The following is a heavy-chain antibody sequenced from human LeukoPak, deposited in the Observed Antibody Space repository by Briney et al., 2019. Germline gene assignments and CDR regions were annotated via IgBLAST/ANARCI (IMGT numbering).Heavy chain of an antibody. CDR3: ARRWGFWESYGMDV. CDR1: GFTFSSYS. Sequence: GGSLRLSCAASGFTFSSYSMNWVRQAPGKGLEWVSYISSSSSTIYYADSVKGRLTISRDNAKNSLYLQMNSLRAEDTAVYYCARRWGFWESYGMDVWGQGTTVTVSS. J-gene: IGHJ6*02. V-gene: IGHV3-48*01. D-gene: IGHD3-10*01. CDR2: ISSSSSTI.